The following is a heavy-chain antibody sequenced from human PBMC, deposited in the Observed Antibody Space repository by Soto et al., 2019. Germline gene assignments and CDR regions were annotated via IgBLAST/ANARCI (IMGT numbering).Heavy chain of an antibody. CDR1: GGTFSSYA. V-gene: IGHV1-69*01. CDR3: ASDNPGGGLGELSLYHGEWFDP. D-gene: IGHD3-16*02. CDR2: IIPIFGTA. J-gene: IGHJ5*02. Sequence: QVQLVQSGAEVKKPGSSVKVACKASGGTFSSYAISWVRQAPGQGLEWMGGIIPIFGTANYAQKFQGRVTITADESTSTAYMELSSRRPADTAVYYCASDNPGGGLGELSLYHGEWFDPWGQGTLVTVSS.